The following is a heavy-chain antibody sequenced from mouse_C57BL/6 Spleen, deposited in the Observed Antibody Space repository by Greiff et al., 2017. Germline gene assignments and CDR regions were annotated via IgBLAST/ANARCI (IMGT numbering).Heavy chain of an antibody. J-gene: IGHJ3*01. D-gene: IGHD3-2*02. CDR2: INPSNGGT. V-gene: IGHV1-53*01. CDR1: GYTFTSYW. CDR3: ARERGSGLPFAY. Sequence: QVQLQQPGTELVKPGASVKLSCKASGYTFTSYWMHWVKQRPGQGLEWIGNINPSNGGTNYNEKFKSKATLTVDKSSSTAYMRPSSLTSEDSAVYYCARERGSGLPFAYWGQGTLVTVSA.